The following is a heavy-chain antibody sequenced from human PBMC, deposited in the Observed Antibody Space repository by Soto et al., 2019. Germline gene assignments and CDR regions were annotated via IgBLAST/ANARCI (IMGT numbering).Heavy chain of an antibody. Sequence: EGQLLESGGGLVQPGGSLRLSCAASGFTFSSYAMRWVRQAPVKGLEWGSAISGSGGSTYYADSVKGRFTISRDNSKNTLYLQMNSLRAEDTAVYYCARRGSGSYYDYWGQGTLVTVSS. V-gene: IGHV3-23*01. CDR2: ISGSGGST. J-gene: IGHJ4*02. CDR3: ARRGSGSYYDY. D-gene: IGHD1-26*01. CDR1: GFTFSSYA.